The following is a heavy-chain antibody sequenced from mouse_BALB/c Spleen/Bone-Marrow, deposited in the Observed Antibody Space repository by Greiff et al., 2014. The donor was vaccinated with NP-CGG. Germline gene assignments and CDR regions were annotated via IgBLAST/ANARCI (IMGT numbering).Heavy chain of an antibody. J-gene: IGHJ3*01. Sequence: VQLKQSGPGLVKPSQSLSLTCTVTGYSITSDYAWNWIRRFPGNKLEWMGYINYSGSTTYNPSLKSRISITRDTSKNQFFLQFNSVTTEDTATYYCTKVGGYDGWFAYWGHGTLVTVSA. CDR2: INYSGST. CDR3: TKVGGYDGWFAY. V-gene: IGHV3-2*02. D-gene: IGHD2-2*01. CDR1: GYSITSDYA.